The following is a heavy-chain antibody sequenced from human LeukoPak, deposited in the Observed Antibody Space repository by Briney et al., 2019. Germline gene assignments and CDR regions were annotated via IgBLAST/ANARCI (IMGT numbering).Heavy chain of an antibody. CDR2: VDTEDGET. J-gene: IGHJ4*02. Sequence: GASVTVSFTSSVYTFIDYYMQWVRQAPGKGREWMGRVDTEDGETIYAEKFQGRVTITADTSTGTVYMGLSSLRSEDTAVYYCAKDRSRDGYNSFDYWGQGPLVTVSS. CDR1: VYTFIDYY. CDR3: AKDRSRDGYNSFDY. D-gene: IGHD5-24*01. V-gene: IGHV1-69-2*01.